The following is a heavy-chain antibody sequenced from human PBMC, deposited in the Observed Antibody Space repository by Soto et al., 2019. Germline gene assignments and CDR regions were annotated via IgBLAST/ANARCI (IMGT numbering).Heavy chain of an antibody. Sequence: PSETLSLTCTVSGDSVSRGSYYWSWIRQHPGRGLEWIGYIYYTVNTYYHPYLKSRLAISVDTSKNQFSLKLTSVSAADTAVYYCARDARSAYYHDHCGQGTLVTVSS. CDR3: ARDARSAYYHDH. J-gene: IGHJ4*02. V-gene: IGHV4-31*03. CDR2: IYYTVNT. D-gene: IGHD3-3*01. CDR1: GDSVSRGSYY.